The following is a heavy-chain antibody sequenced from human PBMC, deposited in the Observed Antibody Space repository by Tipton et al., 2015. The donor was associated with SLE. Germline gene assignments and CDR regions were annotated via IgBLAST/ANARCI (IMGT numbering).Heavy chain of an antibody. D-gene: IGHD2-2*01. Sequence: TLSLTCTVYTGSFSGYYWSWIRQPPGKGLEWIGEINHSGSTNYNPSLKSRVTISVDTSKNQFSLKLSSVTAADTAVYYCARKVVAPAAIRDYYGMDVWGQGTTVTVSS. CDR1: TGSFSGYY. J-gene: IGHJ6*02. CDR2: INHSGST. V-gene: IGHV4-34*01. CDR3: ARKVVAPAAIRDYYGMDV.